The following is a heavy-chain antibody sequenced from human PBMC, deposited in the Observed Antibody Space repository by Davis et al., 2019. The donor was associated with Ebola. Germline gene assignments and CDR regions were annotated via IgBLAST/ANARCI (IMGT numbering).Heavy chain of an antibody. Sequence: AASVKVSCKASGYTFTSYGISWVRQASGQGLEWMGWISAFSGNTNYAQKLQGRVTMTTDTSTSTAYMELRSLRSDDTAVYYCARRDYGDYGAFWGQGTLVTVSS. CDR3: ARRDYGDYGAF. CDR1: GYTFTSYG. D-gene: IGHD4-17*01. V-gene: IGHV1-18*01. J-gene: IGHJ4*02. CDR2: ISAFSGNT.